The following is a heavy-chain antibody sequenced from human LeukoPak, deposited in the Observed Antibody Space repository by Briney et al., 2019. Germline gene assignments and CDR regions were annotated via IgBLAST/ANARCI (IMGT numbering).Heavy chain of an antibody. CDR1: GFTFSGSA. D-gene: IGHD6-19*01. J-gene: IGHJ4*02. CDR2: IRSKANSYAT. CDR3: TSPGRPGIAVAGTVY. V-gene: IGHV3-73*01. Sequence: PGGSLRLSGAASGFTFSGSAMHWVRQASGKGLEWVGRIRSKANSYATAYAASVKGRFTISRDDSKNTAYLQMNSLKTEDTAVYYCTSPGRPGIAVAGTVYWGQGTLVTVSS.